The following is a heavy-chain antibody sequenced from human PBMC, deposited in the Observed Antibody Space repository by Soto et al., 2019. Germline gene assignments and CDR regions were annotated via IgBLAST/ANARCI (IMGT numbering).Heavy chain of an antibody. CDR3: AIRYSGGLNAFDI. J-gene: IGHJ3*02. CDR2: VNPNSGNT. V-gene: IGHV1-8*02. D-gene: IGHD1-26*01. Sequence: QVQLVQSGAGVRKPGASVKVSCKDSGFTFTSSDINWVRQAAGQGLEWMGWVNPNSGNTGYAQKFRGRITMTTNNAISTPDMELSSLRCEDTAVYYCAIRYSGGLNAFDIWGQGTMVTVSS. CDR1: GFTFTSSD.